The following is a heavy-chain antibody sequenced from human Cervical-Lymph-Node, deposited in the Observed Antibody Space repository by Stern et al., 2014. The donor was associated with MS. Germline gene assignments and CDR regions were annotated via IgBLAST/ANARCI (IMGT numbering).Heavy chain of an antibody. CDR3: ARDGLVYGMDV. D-gene: IGHD5-12*01. J-gene: IGHJ6*02. CDR1: GGSGSSGSYY. Sequence: QLQESGPGLVKPSETLSLTCTVSGGSGSSGSYYWSWIRQPPGTGLEWIGYIYYSGSTNYNPSLKSRVTISVDTSKNQFSLKLSSVTAADTAVYYCARDGLVYGMDVWGQGTTVTVSS. CDR2: IYYSGST. V-gene: IGHV4-61*01.